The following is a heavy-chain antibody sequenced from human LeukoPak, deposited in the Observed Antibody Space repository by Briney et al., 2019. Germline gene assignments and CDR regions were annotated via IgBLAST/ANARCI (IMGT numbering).Heavy chain of an antibody. CDR3: ARGPYCSSASCYSVGAFDI. CDR1: GFTFSNYE. Sequence: PGGSLRLSCAASGFTFSNYEMHWVRQAPGKGLEWVSYISSSGSDIYYADSVKGRFTISRDNAKNSLYLHMNSLRAEDTAVYHCARGPYCSSASCYSVGAFDIWGRGTMVTVSS. J-gene: IGHJ3*02. V-gene: IGHV3-48*03. D-gene: IGHD2-2*02. CDR2: ISSSGSDI.